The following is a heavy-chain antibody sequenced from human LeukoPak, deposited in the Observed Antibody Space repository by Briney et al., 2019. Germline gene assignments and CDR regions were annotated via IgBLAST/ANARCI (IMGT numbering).Heavy chain of an antibody. V-gene: IGHV4-34*01. CDR2: INHSGST. J-gene: IGHJ3*02. D-gene: IGHD1-14*01. CDR3: VRNRAFDI. CDR1: GGSFSGYY. Sequence: SETLSLTCAVYGGSFSGYYWSWIRQPPGKGLEWIGEINHSGSTNYNPSLKSRVTMSVDTSKNKFSLNLSSVTAADTAVYYCVRNRAFDIWGQGTMVTVSS.